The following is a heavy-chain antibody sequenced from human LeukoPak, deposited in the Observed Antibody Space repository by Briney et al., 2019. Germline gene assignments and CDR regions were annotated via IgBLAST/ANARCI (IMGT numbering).Heavy chain of an antibody. D-gene: IGHD2-21*02. J-gene: IGHJ4*02. CDR3: ARDLEGDCFFDY. Sequence: SQTLSLTCTVSGDSISSGDYYWSWIRQPAGKGLEWIGRISSSGSTNYNPSLKSRVTISVDTSKNQFSLKLSSVTAADTAVYYCARDLEGDCFFDYWGQGTLVTASS. CDR1: GDSISSGDYY. V-gene: IGHV4-61*02. CDR2: ISSSGST.